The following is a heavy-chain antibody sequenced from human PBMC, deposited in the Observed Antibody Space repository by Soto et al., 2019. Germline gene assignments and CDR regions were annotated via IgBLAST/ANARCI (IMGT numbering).Heavy chain of an antibody. V-gene: IGHV3-15*07. CDR3: TTDSYNTETGIRFDN. D-gene: IGHD3-3*01. CDR2: IKSKAAGGTT. Sequence: GGSLRLSCAASGFTFNYAWINWVRQAPGKGLEWVGRIKSKAAGGTTDFAAPVKGRFAISRDDSKNMVYLQMNSLKADDTALYYCTTDSYNTETGIRFDNWSNGTLVTVSS. J-gene: IGHJ4*03. CDR1: GFTFNYAW.